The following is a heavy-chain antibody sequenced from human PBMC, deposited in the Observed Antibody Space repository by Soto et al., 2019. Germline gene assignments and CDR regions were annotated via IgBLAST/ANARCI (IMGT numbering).Heavy chain of an antibody. D-gene: IGHD3-22*01. Sequence: PGGSLRLSCAASGFTFSSYGMHWVRQAPGKGLEWVAVISYDGSNKYYADSVKGRFTISRDNSKNTLYLQMNSLRAEDTAVYYCAKDYDSSGYYYYDAIDIWGQGTMVTVSS. CDR3: AKDYDSSGYYYYDAIDI. CDR1: GFTFSSYG. J-gene: IGHJ3*02. CDR2: ISYDGSNK. V-gene: IGHV3-30*18.